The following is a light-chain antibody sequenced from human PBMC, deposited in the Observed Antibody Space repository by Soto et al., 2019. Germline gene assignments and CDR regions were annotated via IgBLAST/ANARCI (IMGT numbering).Light chain of an antibody. Sequence: EIVLTQSPDTLSLSPGERATLSCRASQSVVNNLAWYQQKVGQAPRRLIYLASSRAAGVPERFSGSGSGKDFTLTISLLDPEDVAVYYCQQYGSPPWTFGQGTKVDI. J-gene: IGKJ1*01. V-gene: IGKV3-20*01. CDR1: QSVVNN. CDR3: QQYGSPPWT. CDR2: LAS.